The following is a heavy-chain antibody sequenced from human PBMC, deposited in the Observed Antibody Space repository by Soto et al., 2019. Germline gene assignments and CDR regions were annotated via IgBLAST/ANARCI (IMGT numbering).Heavy chain of an antibody. V-gene: IGHV3-74*03. Sequence: GGSLRLSCAASGFTVSSRYMSWVRQAPGKGLMWVSHINNDGSDTAYADSVKGRFTISRDNAKNTVYLQMNSLRAEDTAVYYCVRDDIGVGIDYWGLGTLVTVSS. D-gene: IGHD1-26*01. CDR2: INNDGSDT. CDR1: GFTVSSRY. CDR3: VRDDIGVGIDY. J-gene: IGHJ4*02.